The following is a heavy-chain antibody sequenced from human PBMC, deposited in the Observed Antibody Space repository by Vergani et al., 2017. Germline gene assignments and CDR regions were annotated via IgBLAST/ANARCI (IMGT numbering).Heavy chain of an antibody. CDR1: GYSFTSYW. Sequence: EVQLVQSGAEVKKPGASLRTSCKGSGYSFTSYWIRWGRRMPGKGLEGMGRIDPSDSYTNYSPSFQGHVTLSAGKSSSTAYLQWSRLMASDTAMYYCARHAKGAFDIWGQGTMVTVSS. CDR3: ARHAKGAFDI. V-gene: IGHV5-10-1*03. D-gene: IGHD2-8*01. CDR2: IDPSDSYT. J-gene: IGHJ3*02.